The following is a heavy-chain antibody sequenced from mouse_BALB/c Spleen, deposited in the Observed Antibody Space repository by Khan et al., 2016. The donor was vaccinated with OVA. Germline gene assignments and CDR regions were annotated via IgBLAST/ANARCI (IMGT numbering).Heavy chain of an antibody. CDR2: IFPGDGDT. Sequence: VQLQESGAELARPGTSVKLSCKASGYTFTRYWMPWIKQRPGQGLELIGAIFPGDGDTKYTQNSKGKATLTADKSSSTAYMQLTSLASEDSSVYYCASHYGRYIDYWGQGTTLTVSS. V-gene: IGHV1-87*01. CDR1: GYTFTRYW. CDR3: ASHYGRYIDY. D-gene: IGHD1-1*02. J-gene: IGHJ2*01.